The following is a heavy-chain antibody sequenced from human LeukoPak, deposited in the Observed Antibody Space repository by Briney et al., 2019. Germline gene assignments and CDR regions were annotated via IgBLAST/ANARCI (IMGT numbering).Heavy chain of an antibody. D-gene: IGHD6-19*01. J-gene: IGHJ4*02. CDR2: INSDGRST. CDR1: GFTFSTYW. Sequence: GGSLRLSCAGSGFTFSTYWMHWVRQAPGQGLVWVSHINSDGRSTNYADSVKGRFTISRDNAQNTLYLQMNSLRADDTAVYYCAKDDPMGLGVAGPLFEYWGQGTLVTVSS. V-gene: IGHV3-74*01. CDR3: AKDDPMGLGVAGPLFEY.